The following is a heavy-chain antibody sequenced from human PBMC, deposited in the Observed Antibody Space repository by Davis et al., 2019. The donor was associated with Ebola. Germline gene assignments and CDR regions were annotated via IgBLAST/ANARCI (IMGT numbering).Heavy chain of an antibody. CDR1: GFTVSSNY. D-gene: IGHD3-3*01. J-gene: IGHJ6*04. V-gene: IGHV3-23*01. CDR3: AKSGLSFGVVKYHYGMDV. Sequence: GESLKISCAASGFTVSSNYMIWVRQAPGKGLEWVSGINWNGGSAGYADSVKGRFTISRDNSKKTLYLQMNSLRAEDTAVYYCAKSGLSFGVVKYHYGMDVWGKGTTVTVSS. CDR2: INWNGGSA.